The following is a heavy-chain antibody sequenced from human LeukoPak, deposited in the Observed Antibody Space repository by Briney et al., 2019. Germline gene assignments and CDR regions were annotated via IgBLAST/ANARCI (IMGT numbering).Heavy chain of an antibody. CDR3: AKRAYYDILTGYAYFDY. D-gene: IGHD3-9*01. Sequence: GGSLRLSCAASGFTFSSYGMHWVRQAPGKGLEWVSFIRYDGSNKYYADSVKGRFTISRDNSKNTLYLQMNSLRAEDTAVYYCAKRAYYDILTGYAYFDYWGQGTLVTVSS. CDR1: GFTFSSYG. V-gene: IGHV3-30*02. CDR2: IRYDGSNK. J-gene: IGHJ4*02.